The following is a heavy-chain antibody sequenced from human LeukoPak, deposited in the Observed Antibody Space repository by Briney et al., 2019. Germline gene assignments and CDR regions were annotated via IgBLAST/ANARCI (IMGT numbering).Heavy chain of an antibody. Sequence: ASVKVSCKASGYTFTSYAMHWVRQAPGQRLEWMGWINAGNGNTKYSQKFQGRVTITRDTSANTAYMELSSLRSEDTAVYYCAYGSGSYSIFDYWGQGTLVTVSS. D-gene: IGHD3-10*01. V-gene: IGHV1-3*01. CDR2: INAGNGNT. CDR1: GYTFTSYA. CDR3: AYGSGSYSIFDY. J-gene: IGHJ4*02.